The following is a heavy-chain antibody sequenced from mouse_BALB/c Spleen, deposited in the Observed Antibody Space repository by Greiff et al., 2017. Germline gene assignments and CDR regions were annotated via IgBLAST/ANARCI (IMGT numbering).Heavy chain of an antibody. CDR2: INSNGGST. CDR1: GFTFSSYG. J-gene: IGHJ1*01. D-gene: IGHD2-10*02. V-gene: IGHV5-6-3*01. CDR3: ARDQGRMGWYFDV. Sequence: DVKLVESGGGLVQPGGSLKLSCAASGFTFSSYGMSWVRQTPDKRLELVATINSNGGSTYYPDSVKGRFTISRDNAKNTLYLQMSSLKSEDTAMYYCARDQGRMGWYFDVWGAGTTVTVSS.